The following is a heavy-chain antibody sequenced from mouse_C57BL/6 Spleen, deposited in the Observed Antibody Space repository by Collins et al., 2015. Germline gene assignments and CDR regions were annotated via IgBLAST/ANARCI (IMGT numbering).Heavy chain of an antibody. CDR2: INPGSGGT. Sequence: QVQLQQSGAELVRPGTSVKVSCKASGYAFTNYLIEWVKQRPGQGLEWIGVINPGSGGTNYNEKFKGKATLTADKSSSTAYMQLSSLTSDDSAVYFCARGYYDGFAYWGQGTLVTVSA. J-gene: IGHJ3*01. V-gene: IGHV1-54*01. D-gene: IGHD2-4*01. CDR1: GYAFTNYL. CDR3: ARGYYDGFAY.